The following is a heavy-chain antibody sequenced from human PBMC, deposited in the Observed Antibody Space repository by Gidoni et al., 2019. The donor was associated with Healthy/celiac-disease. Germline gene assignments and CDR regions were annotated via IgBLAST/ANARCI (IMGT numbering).Heavy chain of an antibody. CDR1: GGSFSGYY. CDR3: ARGRAVAGNPAPETVHLFDY. Sequence: QVQLQQWGAGLLKPSETLSLTCAVYGGSFSGYYWSWIRQPPGKGLEWIGEINHSGSTNYNPSLKSRVTISVDTSKNQFSLKLSSVTAADTAVYYCARGRAVAGNPAPETVHLFDYWGQGTLVTVSS. J-gene: IGHJ4*02. D-gene: IGHD6-19*01. CDR2: INHSGST. V-gene: IGHV4-34*01.